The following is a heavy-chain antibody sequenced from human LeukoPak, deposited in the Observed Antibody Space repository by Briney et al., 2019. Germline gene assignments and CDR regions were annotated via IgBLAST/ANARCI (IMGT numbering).Heavy chain of an antibody. CDR3: STSSGHAFDI. Sequence: PGGSLRLSCAASGFTFSSYWMHWVRQVPGKGLVWVSRINSDGSSTSYADSVKGRFTISRDSAKNTLYVQMNSLRAEDTAVYYCSTSSGHAFDIWGRGTTVTVSS. D-gene: IGHD2-2*01. V-gene: IGHV3-74*01. CDR1: GFTFSSYW. CDR2: INSDGSST. J-gene: IGHJ3*02.